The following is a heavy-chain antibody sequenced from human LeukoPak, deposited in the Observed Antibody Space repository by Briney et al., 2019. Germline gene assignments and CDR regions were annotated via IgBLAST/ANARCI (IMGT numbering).Heavy chain of an antibody. V-gene: IGHV3-48*03. D-gene: IGHD2-15*01. J-gene: IGHJ4*02. CDR3: ASEYCSGGSCYAVDY. CDR2: ISSSGSTI. Sequence: PGGSLRLSFAASGFTFSSYEMNWVRQAPGKGLEWVSYISSSGSTIYYADSVKGRFTISRDNAKNSLYLQMNSLRAEDTAVYYCASEYCSGGSCYAVDYWGQGTLVTVSS. CDR1: GFTFSSYE.